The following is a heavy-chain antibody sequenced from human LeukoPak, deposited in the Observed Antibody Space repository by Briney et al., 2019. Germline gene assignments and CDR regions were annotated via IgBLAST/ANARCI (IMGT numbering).Heavy chain of an antibody. CDR1: GFTLSSYS. CDR2: ISSSSIYI. CDR3: AREEGGKLGIDYYFDY. D-gene: IGHD7-27*01. V-gene: IGHV3-21*06. Sequence: GGSLRLSCAASGFTLSSYSMNWVRQAPGEGLEWVPSISSSSIYIYYADSVKGRFTISRDNAKNSLYLQMNSLRAEDTAMYYCAREEGGKLGIDYYFDYWGQGTLVTVSS. J-gene: IGHJ4*02.